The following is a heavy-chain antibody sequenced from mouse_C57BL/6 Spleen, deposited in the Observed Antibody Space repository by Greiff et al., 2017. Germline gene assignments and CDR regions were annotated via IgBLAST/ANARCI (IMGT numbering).Heavy chain of an antibody. J-gene: IGHJ2*01. CDR1: GFNIKDYY. V-gene: IGHV14-2*01. CDR3: AFYYYGSSYYFDY. CDR2: IDPEDGET. D-gene: IGHD1-1*01. Sequence: EVKLVESGAELVKPGASVKLSCTASGFNIKDYYMHWVKQRTEQGLEWIGRIDPEDGETKYAPKFQGKATITADTSSNTAYLQLSSLTSEDTAVYYCAFYYYGSSYYFDYWGQGTTRTGSS.